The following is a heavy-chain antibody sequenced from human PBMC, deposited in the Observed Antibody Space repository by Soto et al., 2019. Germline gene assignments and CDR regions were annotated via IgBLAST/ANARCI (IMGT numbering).Heavy chain of an antibody. Sequence: ASVKVSCNASGYIFVNYGIAWVRHAPGQGLEWMGWISPYTGNTHSATKVQGRLTMTTDTSTSTAYMDLGSLTSDDTAVYYCVMVDNYVTPTPQDVWGQGTTVTVSS. J-gene: IGHJ6*02. CDR1: GYIFVNYG. V-gene: IGHV1-18*01. CDR2: ISPYTGNT. D-gene: IGHD3-16*01. CDR3: VMVDNYVTPTPQDV.